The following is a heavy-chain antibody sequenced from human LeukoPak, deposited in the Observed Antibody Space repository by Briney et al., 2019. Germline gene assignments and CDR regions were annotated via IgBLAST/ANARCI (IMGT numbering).Heavy chain of an antibody. CDR1: GVTLSTYA. V-gene: IGHV3-23*01. CDR2: ISSSGSGDNT. D-gene: IGHD2-2*01. Sequence: GGSLRLSCAASGVTLSTYAMSWARQAPGKGLEWVSGISSSGSGDNTYYADSVKGRFTISRDNSKNTLYLQMSSLRAEDTAVYYCGRGPGPVAVSRVDYWGQGTLVTVSS. J-gene: IGHJ4*02. CDR3: GRGPGPVAVSRVDY.